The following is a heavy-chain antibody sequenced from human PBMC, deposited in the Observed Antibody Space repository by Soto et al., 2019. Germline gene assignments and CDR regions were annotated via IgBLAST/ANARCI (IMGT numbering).Heavy chain of an antibody. CDR3: ARGYCSSTSCPHSYGMDV. CDR1: GGPFSSYA. D-gene: IGHD2-2*01. J-gene: IGHJ6*02. Sequence: QVQLVQSGAEVKKPGSSVKVSCKASGGPFSSYAISWVRQAPGQGLEWMGGIIPIFGTANYSQKFQGRVTITADESTSTAYMELSRLRSEDTAVYYCARGYCSSTSCPHSYGMDVWGQGTTVTVSS. V-gene: IGHV1-69*01. CDR2: IIPIFGTA.